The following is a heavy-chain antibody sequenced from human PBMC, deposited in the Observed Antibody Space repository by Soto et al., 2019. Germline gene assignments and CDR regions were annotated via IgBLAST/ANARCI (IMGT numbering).Heavy chain of an antibody. Sequence: QVQLVESGGGLVKPGGSLRLSCAASGFTFSDYYMSWIRQAPGKGLEWVSYISSSSSYTNYADSVKGRFTISRDNAKNXLXLQMNSLRAEDTAVYYCARDKYYYDSSGYYHLGMDVWGQGTTVTVSS. V-gene: IGHV3-11*05. J-gene: IGHJ6*02. CDR2: ISSSSSYT. CDR1: GFTFSDYY. D-gene: IGHD3-22*01. CDR3: ARDKYYYDSSGYYHLGMDV.